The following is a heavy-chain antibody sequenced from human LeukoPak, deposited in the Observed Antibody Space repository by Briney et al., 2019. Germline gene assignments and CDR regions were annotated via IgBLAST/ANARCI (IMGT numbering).Heavy chain of an antibody. CDR1: VDSITSSY. CDR3: ARDRGTMMFDY. D-gene: IGHD3-22*01. J-gene: IGHJ4*02. V-gene: IGHV4-59*01. CDR2: IYYSGST. Sequence: SETLSLTCTVSVDSITSSYWSWIRQPPGKGLEWIGYIYYSGSTNYNPSLKSRVTISVDTSKNQFSLKLSSVTAADTAVYYCARDRGTMMFDYWGQGTLVTVSS.